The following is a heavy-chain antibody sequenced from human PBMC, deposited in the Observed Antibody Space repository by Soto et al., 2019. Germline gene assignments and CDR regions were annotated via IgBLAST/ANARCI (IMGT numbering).Heavy chain of an antibody. CDR2: INRHGDST. CDR1: GFGFDEYG. CDR3: ARDHRWGYDYGDHGDS. J-gene: IGHJ5*02. D-gene: IGHD4-17*01. Sequence: EVYLVESGGDVVRPGGSLRLSCAASGFGFDEYGMSWVRQGPGKGLEWVAGINRHGDSTGYADSVKGRFTISRDNAKKXLYLEMNGLRVEDTAFYYCARDHRWGYDYGDHGDSWGQGTLVTVSS. V-gene: IGHV3-20*04.